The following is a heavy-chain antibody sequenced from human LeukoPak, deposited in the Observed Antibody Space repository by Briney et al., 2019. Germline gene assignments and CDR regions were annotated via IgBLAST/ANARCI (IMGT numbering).Heavy chain of an antibody. J-gene: IGHJ4*02. CDR1: GFTFSSYW. CDR2: IKQGGSEK. Sequence: GGSLRLSCAASGFTFSSYWMSWVRQAPGKGLEWVANIKQGGSEKYYVDSVKGRFTISRDNAKNSLYLQMNSLRAEDTAVYYCATAVDATCSSGGSCYSKWFDYWGQGTLVTVSS. CDR3: ATAVDATCSSGGSCYSKWFDY. V-gene: IGHV3-7*01. D-gene: IGHD2-15*01.